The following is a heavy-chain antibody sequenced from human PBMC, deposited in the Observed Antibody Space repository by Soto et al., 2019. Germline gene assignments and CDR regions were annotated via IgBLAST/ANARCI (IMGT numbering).Heavy chain of an antibody. CDR1: GFTFSSYA. V-gene: IGHV3-23*01. CDR2: ISGSGGST. Sequence: GGSLRLSCAASGFTFSSYAMSWVRQAPGKGLEWVSAISGSGGSTYYADSVKGRFTISRDNSKNTLYLQMNSLRAEDTAVYCCAKVPYPFEYYDILTGYAGGYFDYWGQGTLVTVSS. CDR3: AKVPYPFEYYDILTGYAGGYFDY. D-gene: IGHD3-9*01. J-gene: IGHJ4*02.